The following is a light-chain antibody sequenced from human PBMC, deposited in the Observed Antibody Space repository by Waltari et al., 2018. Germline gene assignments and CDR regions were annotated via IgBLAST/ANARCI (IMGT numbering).Light chain of an antibody. J-gene: IGLJ2*01. CDR2: KDS. V-gene: IGLV3-25*03. CDR1: ALPKQF. Sequence: SYELTQPPSVSLSPGQTARITCSGGALPKQFAYWYQQKPGQAPVLVIYKDSERPSGIPERFSGSSSGTAVTLTISGVQAEDEADYYCQSTDSSTTSVVFGGGTKLTVL. CDR3: QSTDSSTTSVV.